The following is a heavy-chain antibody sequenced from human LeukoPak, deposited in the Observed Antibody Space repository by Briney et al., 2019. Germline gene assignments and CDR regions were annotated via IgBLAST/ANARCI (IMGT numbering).Heavy chain of an antibody. CDR2: INHSGAT. CDR3: ATPTRGGIAVTGTFGH. Sequence: SETLSLTCAGSGGAFTGYYWSWIRQPPGKGLEWIGEINHSGATNYNPSLKSRVTISVDTSKNQFPLRLTSVSAADTGVYYCATPTRGGIAVTGTFGHWGQGTQVTVSS. J-gene: IGHJ4*02. CDR1: GGAFTGYY. V-gene: IGHV4-34*01. D-gene: IGHD6-19*01.